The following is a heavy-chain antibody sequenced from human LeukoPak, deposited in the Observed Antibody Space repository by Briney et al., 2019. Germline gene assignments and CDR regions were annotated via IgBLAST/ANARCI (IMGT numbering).Heavy chain of an antibody. CDR1: GGSFSGYY. CDR3: ARAKKRPACVIDY. V-gene: IGHV4-34*01. CDR2: INHSGST. D-gene: IGHD2-2*01. Sequence: MSSETLSLTCAVYGGSFSGYYWSWIRQPPGKGLEWIGEINHSGSTNYNPSLKSRVTISVDTSNNQFSLKLSSVTAADTAVYYCARAKKRPACVIDYWGQGTLVTVSS. J-gene: IGHJ4*02.